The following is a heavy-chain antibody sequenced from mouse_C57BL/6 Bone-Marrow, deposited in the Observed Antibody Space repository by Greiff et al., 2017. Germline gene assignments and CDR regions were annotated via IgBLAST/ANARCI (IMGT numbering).Heavy chain of an antibody. CDR2: ISSGGSYT. V-gene: IGHV5-6*01. D-gene: IGHD1-1*01. J-gene: IGHJ2*01. Sequence: EVRLVESGGDLVKPGGSLKLSCAASGFTFSSYGMSWVRQTPDKRLAWVATISSGGSYTYYPDSVKGRFTISRDNAKKTLYLQISSLKSEDTAMYYCARQGITTVVAPYYFDYWGQGTTLTVSS. CDR3: ARQGITTVVAPYYFDY. CDR1: GFTFSSYG.